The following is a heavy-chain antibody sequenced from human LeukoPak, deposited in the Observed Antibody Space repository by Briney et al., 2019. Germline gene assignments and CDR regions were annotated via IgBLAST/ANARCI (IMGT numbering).Heavy chain of an antibody. D-gene: IGHD3-10*01. CDR1: GFTVSSNY. Sequence: PGGSLRLSCAASGFTVSSNYMSWVRQAPGKGLEWVSAISGSGGSTYYADSVKGRFTISRDNSKNTLYLQMNSLRAEDTAVYYCAKADYYYGSGSYYNVWGYYYYYMDVWGKGTTVTVSS. CDR3: AKADYYYGSGSYYNVWGYYYYYMDV. V-gene: IGHV3-23*01. J-gene: IGHJ6*03. CDR2: ISGSGGST.